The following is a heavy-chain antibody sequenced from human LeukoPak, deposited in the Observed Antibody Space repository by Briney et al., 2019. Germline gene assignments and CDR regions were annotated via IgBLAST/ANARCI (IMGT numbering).Heavy chain of an antibody. V-gene: IGHV4-39*02. J-gene: IGHJ6*02. CDR1: GGSISSSGSY. CDR2: IYYSGST. D-gene: IGHD5-24*01. Sequence: SSETLSLTCTVSGGSISSSGSYWGWIRQPPGKGLEWIGTIYYSGSTYYNPSLRSRVTISVDTSKNQFSLQLNSVTPEDTAVYYCARDQIEMATIMDYYYGMDVWGQGTTVTVSS. CDR3: ARDQIEMATIMDYYYGMDV.